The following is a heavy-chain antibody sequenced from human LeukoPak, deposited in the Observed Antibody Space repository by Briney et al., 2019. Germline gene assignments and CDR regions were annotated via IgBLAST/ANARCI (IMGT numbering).Heavy chain of an antibody. CDR3: ARDLYSTSRTDV. CDR2: IKKDGSEK. V-gene: IGHV3-7*01. CDR1: GFTFSSYS. J-gene: IGHJ6*02. D-gene: IGHD2-15*01. Sequence: GGSLRLSCAASGFTFSSYSMNWVRQAPGKGLEWVANIKKDGSEKYYVESVKGRFTISRDNAKNSLYLQMNSLRAEDTAVYYCARDLYSTSRTDVWGQGTTVTVSS.